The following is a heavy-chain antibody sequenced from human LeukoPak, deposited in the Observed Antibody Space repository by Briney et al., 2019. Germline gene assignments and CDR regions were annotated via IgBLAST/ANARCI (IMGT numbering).Heavy chain of an antibody. D-gene: IGHD6-19*01. CDR3: ARDHRGYSSGRFQH. V-gene: IGHV3-21*01. J-gene: IGHJ1*01. CDR1: GFTFSSYS. Sequence: PGGSLRLSCAASGFTFSSYSMNWVRQAPGKGLEWVSSISSSSSYIYYADSVKGRYTISRDNAKNSLYLQMNSLRAEDTAVYYCARDHRGYSSGRFQHWGQGTLVTVSS. CDR2: ISSSSSYI.